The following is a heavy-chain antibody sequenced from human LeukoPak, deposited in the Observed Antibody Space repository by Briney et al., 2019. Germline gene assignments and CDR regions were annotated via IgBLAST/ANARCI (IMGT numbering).Heavy chain of an antibody. CDR1: GLTFSSYA. CDR3: ARGGRYYDSSGYYHDAFDI. J-gene: IGHJ3*02. V-gene: IGHV3-23*01. Sequence: GGSLRLSCAASGLTFSSYAMSWVRQAPGKGLEWVSAISGSGGSTYYADSVKGRFTISRDNSKNTLYLQMNSLRAEDTAVYYCARGGRYYDSSGYYHDAFDIWGQGTMVTVSS. CDR2: ISGSGGST. D-gene: IGHD3-22*01.